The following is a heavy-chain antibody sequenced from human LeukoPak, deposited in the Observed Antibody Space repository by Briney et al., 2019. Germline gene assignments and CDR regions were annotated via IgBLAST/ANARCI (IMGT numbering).Heavy chain of an antibody. CDR2: ISGSGGST. D-gene: IGHD3-10*01. CDR1: GFTFSSYA. CDR3: AKDSIVNYYGSGSYSDY. Sequence: PGGSLRLSCAASGFTFSSYAMSWVRQAPGKGLEWVSAISGSGGSTYYADSVKGRFTISRDNSKNTLYLQMNSLRAEDTAVYYCAKDSIVNYYGSGSYSDYWGQGTLVTVSS. J-gene: IGHJ4*02. V-gene: IGHV3-23*01.